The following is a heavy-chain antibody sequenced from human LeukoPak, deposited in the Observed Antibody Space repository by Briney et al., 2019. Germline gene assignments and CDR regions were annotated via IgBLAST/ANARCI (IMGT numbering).Heavy chain of an antibody. CDR3: ARLGEDPGYSSSRYWYFDL. V-gene: IGHV5-51*01. CDR2: IYPGNSDT. D-gene: IGHD6-13*01. Sequence: GESLKISCKGSGYSFTSYWIGWVRQMPGKGLEWMGIIYPGNSDTRYSPSFQGQVTISADKSISTAYLQWSSLKASDTAMYYCARLGEDPGYSSSRYWYFDLWGRGTLVTVSS. CDR1: GYSFTSYW. J-gene: IGHJ2*01.